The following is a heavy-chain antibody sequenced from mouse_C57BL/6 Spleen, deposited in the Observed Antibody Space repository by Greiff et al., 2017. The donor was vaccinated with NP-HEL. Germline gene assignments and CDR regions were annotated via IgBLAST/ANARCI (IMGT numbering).Heavy chain of an antibody. J-gene: IGHJ3*01. D-gene: IGHD2-5*01. V-gene: IGHV6-3*01. CDR1: GFTFSNYW. CDR2: IRLKSDNYAT. Sequence: EVKVEESGGGLVQPGGSMKLSCVASGFTFSNYWMNWVRQSPEKGLEWVAQIRLKSDNYATHYAESVQGRFTISRDDSKSSVYLQMNNLRAEDTGIYYCTENGRYSKPWFAYWGQGTLVTVSA. CDR3: TENGRYSKPWFAY.